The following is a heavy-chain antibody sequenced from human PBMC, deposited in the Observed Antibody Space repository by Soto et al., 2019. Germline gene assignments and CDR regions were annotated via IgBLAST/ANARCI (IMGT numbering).Heavy chain of an antibody. V-gene: IGHV4-59*01. CDR2: IYYSGST. J-gene: IGHJ5*02. CDR1: GGSISSYY. Sequence: SETLSLTCTVSGGSISSYYWSWIRQPPGKGLEWIGYIYYSGSTNYNPSLKSRVTISVDTSKNQFSLKLSSVTAADTAVYYCATVTGIAATADWFDPWGQGTLVTVSS. CDR3: ATVTGIAATADWFDP. D-gene: IGHD6-13*01.